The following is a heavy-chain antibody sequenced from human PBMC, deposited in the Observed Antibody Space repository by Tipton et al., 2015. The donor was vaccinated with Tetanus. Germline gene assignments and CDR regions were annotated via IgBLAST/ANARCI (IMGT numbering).Heavy chain of an antibody. D-gene: IGHD3/OR15-3a*01. V-gene: IGHV4-39*07. Sequence: TLSLTCTVSGGSISSSSYYWGWIRQPPGKGLEWIGSIYYSGSTYYNPSLKSRVTISVDTSKNQFSLKLSSVTAADTAVYYCARGPDWAAKSYWYFDLWGRGTLVTVSS. CDR3: ARGPDWAAKSYWYFDL. CDR1: GGSISSSSYY. J-gene: IGHJ2*01. CDR2: IYYSGST.